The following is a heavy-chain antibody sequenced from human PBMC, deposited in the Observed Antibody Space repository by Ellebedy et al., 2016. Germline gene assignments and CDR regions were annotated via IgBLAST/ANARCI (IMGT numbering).Heavy chain of an antibody. CDR2: ISSSSSTI. CDR1: GFTFSSYS. D-gene: IGHD4-23*01. Sequence: GGSLRLSXAASGFTFSSYSMNWVRQAPGKGLEWVSYISSSSSTIYYADSVKGRFTISRDNSKNTLYLQMNSLRAEDTAVYYCARDSDEGIRWLFDYWGQGTLVTVSS. V-gene: IGHV3-48*01. CDR3: ARDSDEGIRWLFDY. J-gene: IGHJ4*02.